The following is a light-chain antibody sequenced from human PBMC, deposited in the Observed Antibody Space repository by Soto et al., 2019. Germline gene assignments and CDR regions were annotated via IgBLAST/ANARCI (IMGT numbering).Light chain of an antibody. CDR2: DVT. Sequence: QSALTQPASVSGSPGQSITISCTGTSSDVGGYNYVSWYQQHPGKAPKLMIYDVTNRPSGVSNRFSGSKSGNTASLTISGLQAEDEADYYCSSYTSSSTLLYVFGTGNKATVL. CDR3: SSYTSSSTLLYV. CDR1: SSDVGGYNY. J-gene: IGLJ1*01. V-gene: IGLV2-14*03.